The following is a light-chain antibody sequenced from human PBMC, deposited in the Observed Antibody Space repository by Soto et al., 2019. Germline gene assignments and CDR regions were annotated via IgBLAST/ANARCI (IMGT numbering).Light chain of an antibody. Sequence: EIVMTQSPATLSVSPGERATLSCRASQSVSSNLAWYQQKPGQDPRLLIYGASTRANGIPARFSGSGSGTEFTLTISSLQSEDFPVYYCQQYNNWPQTFGQGTKVEIK. CDR3: QQYNNWPQT. V-gene: IGKV3-15*01. CDR2: GAS. J-gene: IGKJ1*01. CDR1: QSVSSN.